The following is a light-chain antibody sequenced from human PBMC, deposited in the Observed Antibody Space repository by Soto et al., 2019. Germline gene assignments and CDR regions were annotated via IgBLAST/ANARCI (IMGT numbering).Light chain of an antibody. V-gene: IGKV1-5*01. Sequence: DIQMTQSPSTLSGSVGERVTITVVASQTISSWLAWYQQKPGKAPKLLIYAASSLQSGVPSRFSGSGSGTKFTLTIASLQPDDFATYYCQQYETFSGTFGPGTKVHI. CDR2: AAS. CDR1: QTISSW. J-gene: IGKJ1*01. CDR3: QQYETFSGT.